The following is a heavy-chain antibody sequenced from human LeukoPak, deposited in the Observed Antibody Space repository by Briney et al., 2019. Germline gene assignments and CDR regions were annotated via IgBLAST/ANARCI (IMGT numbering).Heavy chain of an antibody. D-gene: IGHD1-1*01. J-gene: IGHJ3*02. Sequence: SETLSLTCAVCGGSFSGYSWNWIRQPPVKGLEWIGEINHSGGTNYNPSLKSRVTISVHTSKKQFSLKLSSVTAADTAVYYCAKERAGNGAFDIWGQGTMVTVFS. V-gene: IGHV4-34*01. CDR2: INHSGGT. CDR3: AKERAGNGAFDI. CDR1: GGSFSGYS.